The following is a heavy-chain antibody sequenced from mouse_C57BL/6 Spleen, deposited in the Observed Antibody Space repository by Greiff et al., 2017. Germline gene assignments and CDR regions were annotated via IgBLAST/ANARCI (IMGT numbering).Heavy chain of an antibody. CDR3: TRGEDGLFAY. CDR1: GFTFSSYA. Sequence: EVKLVESGEGLVKPGGSLKFSCAASGFTFSSYAMSWVRQTPEKRLEWVAYISSGGDYNYYADTLKGRFTISKDNARNTLYLQMSSLKSEDTAMFDCTRGEDGLFAYWGQGTLVTVSA. V-gene: IGHV5-9-1*02. D-gene: IGHD2-3*01. CDR2: ISSGGDYN. J-gene: IGHJ3*01.